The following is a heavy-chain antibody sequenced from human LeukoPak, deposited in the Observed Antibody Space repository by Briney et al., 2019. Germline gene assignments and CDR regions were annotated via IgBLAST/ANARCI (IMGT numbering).Heavy chain of an antibody. CDR2: IDPSDSYT. CDR1: GYSFTSYW. Sequence: HGESLKIPCKGSGYSFTSYWISWVRQMPGKGLEWMGKIDPSDSYTNYSPSFQGHVTISADKSISTAHLQWSSLKASDTAMYYCAREDSSGWCDYWGQGTLVTASS. D-gene: IGHD6-19*01. CDR3: AREDSSGWCDY. J-gene: IGHJ4*02. V-gene: IGHV5-10-1*01.